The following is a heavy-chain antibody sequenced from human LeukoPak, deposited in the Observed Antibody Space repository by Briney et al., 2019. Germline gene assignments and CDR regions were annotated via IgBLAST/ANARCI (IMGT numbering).Heavy chain of an antibody. D-gene: IGHD4-11*01. CDR3: ARVFYSGGGFDY. J-gene: IGHJ4*02. V-gene: IGHV4-38-2*02. Sequence: PSETLSLTCTVSGYSISSGYYWGWIRQPPGKGLEWIGSIYHSGSTYYNPSLKSRVTISVDTSKNQFSLKLSSVTAADTAVYYCARVFYSGGGFDYWGQGTLVTVSS. CDR1: GYSISSGYY. CDR2: IYHSGST.